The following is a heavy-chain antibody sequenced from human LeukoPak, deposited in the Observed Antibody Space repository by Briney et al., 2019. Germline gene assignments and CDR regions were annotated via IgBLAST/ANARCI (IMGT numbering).Heavy chain of an antibody. CDR3: ARDQGGSSSRLNWDY. J-gene: IGHJ4*02. V-gene: IGHV1-2*02. CDR2: INPNSGGT. D-gene: IGHD6-13*01. Sequence: GASVKVSCKASGYTFTGYYMHWVRQAPGQGLEWMGWINPNSGGTNYAQKFQGRVTMTRDTSISTAYMELSRLRSDDTAVYYCARDQGGSSSRLNWDYWGQGTLVTVSS. CDR1: GYTFTGYY.